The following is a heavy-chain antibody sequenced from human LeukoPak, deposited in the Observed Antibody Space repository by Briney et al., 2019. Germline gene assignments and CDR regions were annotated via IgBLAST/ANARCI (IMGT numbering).Heavy chain of an antibody. CDR2: ISAYNGDA. J-gene: IGHJ4*02. D-gene: IGHD2-2*01. V-gene: IGHV1-18*01. CDR1: GYTFTSYG. CDR3: ARGLDCSSTSCYHGLFDY. Sequence: VASVKVSCKASGYTFTSYGITWVRQAPGQGLEWMGWISAYNGDANYAQKLQGRVTMTTDTSTSTAYMELRSLRSDDTAVYYCARGLDCSSTSCYHGLFDYWGQGTLVTVSS.